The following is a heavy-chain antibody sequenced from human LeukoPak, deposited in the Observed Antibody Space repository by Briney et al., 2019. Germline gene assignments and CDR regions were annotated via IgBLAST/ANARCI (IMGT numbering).Heavy chain of an antibody. CDR2: ISYSGST. Sequence: KPSETLSLTCAVYGGSFSGYYWSWIRQPPGKGLEWIGFISYSGSTNYNPSLKSRVTISVDTSKNHFSLKLSSVTAADTAVYYCAREAVAGGSGSNYYYYGVDVWGQGTTVTVSS. CDR1: GGSFSGYY. J-gene: IGHJ6*02. CDR3: AREAVAGGSGSNYYYYGVDV. D-gene: IGHD3-10*01. V-gene: IGHV4-59*01.